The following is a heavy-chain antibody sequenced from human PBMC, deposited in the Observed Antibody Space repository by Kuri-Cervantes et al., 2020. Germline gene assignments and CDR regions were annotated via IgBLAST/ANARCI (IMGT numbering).Heavy chain of an antibody. D-gene: IGHD1-26*01. V-gene: IGHV4-38-2*02. CDR2: IYHSGST. Sequence: SETLSLTCAVSGYSISSGYYWGWIRQPPGKGLEWIGSIYHSGSTYYNPSLKSRVTISVDTSKNQFSLKLSSVTAADTAVYYCAREGLWELLLVYWGQGTLVTVSS. CDR1: GYSISSGYY. J-gene: IGHJ4*02. CDR3: AREGLWELLLVY.